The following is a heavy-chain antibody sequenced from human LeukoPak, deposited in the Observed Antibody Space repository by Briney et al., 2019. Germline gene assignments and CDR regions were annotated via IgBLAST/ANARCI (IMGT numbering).Heavy chain of an antibody. V-gene: IGHV3-48*03. CDR2: ISSSGSTI. J-gene: IGHJ4*02. CDR1: GFTFSSYE. Sequence: GGSLRLSCAASGFTFSSYEMNWVRQAPGKGLEWVSYISSSGSTIYYADSVKGRFTISRDNAKNSLYLQMNSLRAEDTAVHYCARARGIDLESRGLDYWGQGTLVTVSS. D-gene: IGHD3-10*01. CDR3: ARARGIDLESRGLDY.